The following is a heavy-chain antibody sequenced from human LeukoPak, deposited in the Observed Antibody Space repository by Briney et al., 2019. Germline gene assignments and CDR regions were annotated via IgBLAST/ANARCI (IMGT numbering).Heavy chain of an antibody. J-gene: IGHJ4*02. CDR1: GFTFSSYA. D-gene: IGHD6-13*01. V-gene: IGHV3-23*01. Sequence: GSLRLSCAASGFTFSSYAMSWVRQAPGKGLEWVSAISGSGGSTYYADSVKGRFTISRDNSKNTLYLQMNSLRAEDTAVYYCAKDHATRYSSSWYYFDYWGQGTLVTVSS. CDR2: ISGSGGST. CDR3: AKDHATRYSSSWYYFDY.